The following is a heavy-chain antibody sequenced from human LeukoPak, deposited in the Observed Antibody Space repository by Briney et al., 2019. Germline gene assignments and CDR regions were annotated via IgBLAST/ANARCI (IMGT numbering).Heavy chain of an antibody. D-gene: IGHD5-18*01. CDR1: GFTFSSYA. Sequence: GGSLRLSCAASGFTFSSYAMHWVRQAPGKGLEWVAVISYDGSNKYYADSVKGRFTISRDNSKNTLYLQMSSLRAEDTAVYYCAREVDTAMVKDPYFDYWGQGTLVTVSS. V-gene: IGHV3-30-3*01. CDR2: ISYDGSNK. J-gene: IGHJ4*02. CDR3: AREVDTAMVKDPYFDY.